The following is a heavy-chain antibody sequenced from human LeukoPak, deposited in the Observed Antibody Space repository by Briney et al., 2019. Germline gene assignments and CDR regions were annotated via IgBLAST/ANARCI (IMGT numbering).Heavy chain of an antibody. Sequence: ASETLSLTCTVSGGSISSYYWSWIRRPAGKGLEWIGRIYTSGSTNYNPSLKSRVTMSVDTSKNQFSLKLSSVTAADTAVYYCARSRITDFGDYFDYWGQGTLVTVSS. J-gene: IGHJ4*02. V-gene: IGHV4-4*07. CDR3: ARSRITDFGDYFDY. D-gene: IGHD3-3*01. CDR1: GGSISSYY. CDR2: IYTSGST.